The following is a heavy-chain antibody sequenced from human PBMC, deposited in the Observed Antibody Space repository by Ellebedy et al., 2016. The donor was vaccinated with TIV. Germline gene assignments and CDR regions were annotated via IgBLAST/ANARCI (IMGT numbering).Heavy chain of an antibody. CDR2: IDPSDSFV. Sequence: GESLKISCQGSGYKFSNFWISWVRQKPGKGLEWMGRIDPSDSFVNYSPSFEGHVTFSADWSISTAFLQWNSLKASDTAIYYCATRDFGDCDSWGQGTLVTVSS. CDR1: GYKFSNFW. J-gene: IGHJ4*02. D-gene: IGHD4-17*01. V-gene: IGHV5-10-1*01. CDR3: ATRDFGDCDS.